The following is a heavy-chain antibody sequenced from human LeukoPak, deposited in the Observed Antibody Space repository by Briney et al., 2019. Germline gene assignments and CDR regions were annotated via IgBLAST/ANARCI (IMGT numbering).Heavy chain of an antibody. CDR3: ARERSGYDSHLYYYYYMDV. J-gene: IGHJ6*03. V-gene: IGHV4-4*07. D-gene: IGHD5-12*01. CDR2: IYTSGST. CDR1: GGSISSHY. Sequence: PSETLSLTCTVSGGSISSHYWSWIRQPAGKGLEWIGRIYTSGSTNYNPSLKSRVTMSVDTSKNQFSLKLSSVTAADTAVYYCARERSGYDSHLYYYYYMDVWGKGTTVTVSS.